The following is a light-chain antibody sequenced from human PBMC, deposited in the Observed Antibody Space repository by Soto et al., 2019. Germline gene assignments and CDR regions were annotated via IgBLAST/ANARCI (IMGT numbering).Light chain of an antibody. Sequence: EIVLTQSPATLSLSPGERATLSCRASQSVSSYLAWYQQKPGHAPRLLIYDASNRATGIPARFSGSGSATDFTHTISSLEPEDFAVYYCQQRSNWLTFGGGTKVEIK. CDR1: QSVSSY. CDR3: QQRSNWLT. V-gene: IGKV3-11*01. CDR2: DAS. J-gene: IGKJ4*01.